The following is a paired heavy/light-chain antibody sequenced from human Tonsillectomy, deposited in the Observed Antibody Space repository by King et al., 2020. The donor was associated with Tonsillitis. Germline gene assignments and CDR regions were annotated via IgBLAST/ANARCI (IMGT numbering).Light chain of an antibody. CDR3: QQSYSTPPFT. V-gene: IGKV1-39*01. CDR2: AAS. J-gene: IGKJ3*01. CDR1: QSISTY. Sequence: DIQMTQSPSSLSASVGDRVTITCRASQSISTYLNWYQQKPGKAPKLLIYAASSLQSGVPSRFSGSGSGTDFTLTISSLQPEDFATYYCQQSYSTPPFTFGPGTKVDIK.
Heavy chain of an antibody. CDR1: GYTFTNYG. D-gene: IGHD3-10*01. CDR2: IRSYNGNT. V-gene: IGHV1-18*04. CDR3: AREGRYFREFNLYAYYGMDV. J-gene: IGHJ6*02. Sequence: QVQLVQSGAEVKKPGASVKVSCKASGYTFTNYGITWVRQAPGQGLEWMGWIRSYNGNTNYAQKLQGRVTMTTDTSTSTAYMELRGLRSDDTAVYYCAREGRYFREFNLYAYYGMDVWAQGTTVTVSS.